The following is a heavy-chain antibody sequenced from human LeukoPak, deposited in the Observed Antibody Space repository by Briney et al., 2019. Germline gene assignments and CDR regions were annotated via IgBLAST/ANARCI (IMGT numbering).Heavy chain of an antibody. Sequence: SETLSLTCTVSGASTASHYWTWLRQPPGKELEWIAYMYDTVSTKSNPSLKSRLTLSVDTSKKQLSLRLSSVTAADTAVYYCATIKRGSTYGYFDFWGQGIKVTVSS. CDR3: ATIKRGSTYGYFDF. D-gene: IGHD5-18*01. CDR1: GASTASHY. V-gene: IGHV4-59*11. CDR2: MYDTVST. J-gene: IGHJ4*02.